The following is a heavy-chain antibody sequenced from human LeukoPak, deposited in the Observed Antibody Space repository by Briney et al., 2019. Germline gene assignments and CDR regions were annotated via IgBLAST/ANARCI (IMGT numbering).Heavy chain of an antibody. CDR1: GFTFSSYA. D-gene: IGHD1-26*01. J-gene: IGHJ4*02. CDR3: ARDRPKRNRIWSYQAAY. Sequence: GGSLRLSCAASGFTFSSYAMHWVRQAPGKGLEWVAVISYDGSNKYYADSVKGRFTISRDNSKNTLYLQMNSLRAEDTAVYYCARDRPKRNRIWSYQAAYWGQGTLVTVSS. CDR2: ISYDGSNK. V-gene: IGHV3-30*04.